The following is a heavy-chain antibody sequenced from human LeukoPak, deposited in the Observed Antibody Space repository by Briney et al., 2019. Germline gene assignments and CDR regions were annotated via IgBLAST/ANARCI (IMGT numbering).Heavy chain of an antibody. J-gene: IGHJ4*02. D-gene: IGHD5-24*01. CDR2: IYYSGST. V-gene: IGHV4-39*01. CDR3: ARHKDGYNSHNFDY. Sequence: SETLSLTCTVSGGSISSYYWGWIRQPPGKGLEWIGSIYYSGSTYYNPSLKSRVTISVDTSKNQFSLKLSSVTAADTAVYYCARHKDGYNSHNFDYWGQGTLVTVSS. CDR1: GGSISSYY.